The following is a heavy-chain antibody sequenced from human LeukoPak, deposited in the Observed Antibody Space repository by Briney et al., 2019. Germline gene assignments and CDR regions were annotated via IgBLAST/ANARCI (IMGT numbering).Heavy chain of an antibody. CDR3: AKDHSGSYYPNWFDP. V-gene: IGHV3-30*18. D-gene: IGHD3-10*01. J-gene: IGHJ5*02. CDR1: RFIFSSYG. CDR2: ISYDESNK. Sequence: PGGSLRLSCAAYRFIFSSYGMHWVRQAPGKGLEWVAVISYDESNKYYADSVKGRFTISRDNSKNTLYLQMNSLRAEDTAVYYCAKDHSGSYYPNWFDPWGQGTRDTVSS.